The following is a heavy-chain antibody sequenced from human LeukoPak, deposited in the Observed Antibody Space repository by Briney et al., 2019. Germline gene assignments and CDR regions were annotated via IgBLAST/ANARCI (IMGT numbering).Heavy chain of an antibody. J-gene: IGHJ5*02. CDR1: GGSISSGSYY. CDR2: IYTSGST. V-gene: IGHV4-61*02. CDR3: AGGYSYGTAYA. Sequence: PSETLPLTCTVSGGSISSGSYYWSWIRQPAGKGLEWIGRIYTSGSTNYNPSLKSRVTISVDTSKNQFSLKLSSVTAADTAVYYCAGGYSYGTAYAWGQGTLVTVSS. D-gene: IGHD5-18*01.